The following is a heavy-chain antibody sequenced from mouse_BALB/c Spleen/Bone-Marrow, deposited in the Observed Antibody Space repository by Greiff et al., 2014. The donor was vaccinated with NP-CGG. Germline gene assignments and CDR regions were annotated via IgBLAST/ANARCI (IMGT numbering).Heavy chain of an antibody. CDR2: IYPGDGDT. Sequence: LVESGAELARPGASVKLSCKASGYNFTTHWMQWVKQRPGQGLEWIGAIYPGDGDTRYTQKFKGKATLTADKSSSTAYMQLSDSASEDSAVYYCARGDYGYHWYFDVWGAGTTVTVSS. CDR3: ARGDYGYHWYFDV. J-gene: IGHJ1*01. CDR1: GYNFTTHW. V-gene: IGHV1-87*01. D-gene: IGHD1-2*01.